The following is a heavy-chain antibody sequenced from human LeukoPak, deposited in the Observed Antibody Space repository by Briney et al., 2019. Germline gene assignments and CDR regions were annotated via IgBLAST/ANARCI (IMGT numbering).Heavy chain of an antibody. CDR3: ATGIANDLVGNSGYDFPLHDAFDI. Sequence: GASVKVSCKASGGTFSSYAISWVRQAPGQGLEWMGWINPNSGGTNYAQKFQGRVTMTRDTSISTAYMELSRLRSDDTAVYYCATGIANDLVGNSGYDFPLHDAFDIWGQGTMVTVSS. D-gene: IGHD5-12*01. J-gene: IGHJ3*02. V-gene: IGHV1-2*02. CDR1: GGTFSSYA. CDR2: INPNSGGT.